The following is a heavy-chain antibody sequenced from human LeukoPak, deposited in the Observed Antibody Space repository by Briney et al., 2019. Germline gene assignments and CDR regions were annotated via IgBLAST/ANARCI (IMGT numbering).Heavy chain of an antibody. Sequence: SQTLSLTCTVSGGSISSGGYYWSWIRQHPGKGLEWIGYIYYSGSTYYNPSLRSRVTISVDTSKNQFSLKLSSVTAADTAVYYCARFSPEYDFWSGYRPGLTPRNWFDPWGQGTLVTVSS. D-gene: IGHD3-3*01. CDR1: GGSISSGGYY. CDR3: ARFSPEYDFWSGYRPGLTPRNWFDP. J-gene: IGHJ5*02. CDR2: IYYSGST. V-gene: IGHV4-31*03.